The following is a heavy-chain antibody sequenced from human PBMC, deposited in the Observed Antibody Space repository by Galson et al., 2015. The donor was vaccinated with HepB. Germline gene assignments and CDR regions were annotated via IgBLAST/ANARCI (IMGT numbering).Heavy chain of an antibody. Sequence: LRLSCAASGFTFSSYAMSWVRQAPGKGLEWVSSIGRGGDTYHADSVKGRLTISRDTSKNTLYLQMNSLRAEDTAVYYCARYGWGTIGDYWGQGILVTVSS. CDR2: IGRGGDT. CDR3: ARYGWGTIGDY. J-gene: IGHJ4*02. D-gene: IGHD3-10*01. CDR1: GFTFSSYA. V-gene: IGHV3-23*01.